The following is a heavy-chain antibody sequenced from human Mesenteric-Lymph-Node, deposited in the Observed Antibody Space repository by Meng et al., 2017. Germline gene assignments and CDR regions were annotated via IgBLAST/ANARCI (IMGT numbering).Heavy chain of an antibody. CDR3: ARDDTGYSSGYYPDY. J-gene: IGHJ4*02. V-gene: IGHV1-2*02. D-gene: IGHD6-19*01. CDR2: INPNSGVP. Sequence: ASVKVSCKTSGYTFTGYFIHWVRQAPGQGLEWMGWINPNSGVPNYAQRFQGRVTMTRDTSISTAYMELSRLRFDDTAVYYCARDDTGYSSGYYPDYWGQGTLVTSPQ. CDR1: GYTFTGYF.